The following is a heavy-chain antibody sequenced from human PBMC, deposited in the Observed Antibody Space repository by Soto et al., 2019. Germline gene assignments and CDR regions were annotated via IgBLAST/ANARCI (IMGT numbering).Heavy chain of an antibody. CDR2: IIPILGIA. CDR1: GGPFSSYT. J-gene: IGHJ5*02. V-gene: IGHV1-69*02. CDR3: ARTMVRGVIHAHYNWFDP. Sequence: SVKVSCKASGGPFSSYTISWVRQAPGQGLEWMGRIIPILGIANYAQKFQGRVTITADKSTSTAYMELSSLRSEDTAVYYCARTMVRGVIHAHYNWFDPWGQGTLVTVSS. D-gene: IGHD3-10*01.